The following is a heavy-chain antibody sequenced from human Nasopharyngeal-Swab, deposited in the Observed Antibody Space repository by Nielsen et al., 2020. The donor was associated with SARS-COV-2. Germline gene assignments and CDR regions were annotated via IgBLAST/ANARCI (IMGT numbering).Heavy chain of an antibody. CDR2: IYWNDDK. V-gene: IGHV2-5*01. D-gene: IGHD7-27*01. CDR3: AHRTGGGDAGER. Sequence: WIRQPPGRALEWLALIYWNDDKRYSPSLKSRLTITKDTSKNQVVLTMTNMDPVDTATYYCAHRTGGGDAGERGGQGKRVTVSS. J-gene: IGHJ3*01.